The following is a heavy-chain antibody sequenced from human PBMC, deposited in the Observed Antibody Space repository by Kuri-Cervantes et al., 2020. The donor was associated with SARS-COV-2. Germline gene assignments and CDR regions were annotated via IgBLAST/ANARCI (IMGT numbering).Heavy chain of an antibody. CDR1: GGTFSSYA. J-gene: IGHJ6*02. D-gene: IGHD6-19*01. CDR3: ARDQYSSGFARYGMDV. CDR2: IIPIFGTA. Sequence: SVKVSCKASGGTFSSYAISWVRQAPGQGLEWMGGIIPIFGTANYAQKFQGRVTMTRDTSISTAYMELSRLRSDDTAVYYCARDQYSSGFARYGMDVWGQGTTVTVSS. V-gene: IGHV1-69*05.